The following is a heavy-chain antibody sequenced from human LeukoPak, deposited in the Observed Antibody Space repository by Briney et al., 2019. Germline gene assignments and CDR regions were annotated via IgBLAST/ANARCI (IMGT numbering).Heavy chain of an antibody. CDR2: IKSKTDGGTT. D-gene: IGHD2-2*01. CDR1: GFTFSNAW. V-gene: IGHV3-15*01. Sequence: GGSLRLSCAASGFTFSNAWMSWVRQAPGKGLEWVGRIKSKTDGGTTDYAAPVKGRFTISRDDSKNTLYLQMNSLKTEDTAVYYCTTDDRVVVPAAMRDYYYYMDVWGKGTTATVSS. J-gene: IGHJ6*03. CDR3: TTDDRVVVPAAMRDYYYYMDV.